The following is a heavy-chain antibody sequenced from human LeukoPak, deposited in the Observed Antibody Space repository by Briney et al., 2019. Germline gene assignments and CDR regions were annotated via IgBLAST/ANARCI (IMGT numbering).Heavy chain of an antibody. CDR2: ISGSGGST. CDR3: ATSTAMVSGYYYYMDV. J-gene: IGHJ6*03. CDR1: GFTFSSYS. V-gene: IGHV3-23*01. Sequence: GGSLRLSCAASGFTFSSYSMNWVRQAPGKGLEWVSAISGSGGSTYYADSVKGRFTISRDNSKNTLYLQMNSLRAEDTAVYYCATSTAMVSGYYYYMDVWGKGTTVTVSS. D-gene: IGHD5-18*01.